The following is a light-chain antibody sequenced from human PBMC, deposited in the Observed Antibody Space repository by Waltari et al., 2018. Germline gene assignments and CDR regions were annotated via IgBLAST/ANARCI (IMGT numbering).Light chain of an antibody. CDR1: QTVRTTY. CDR3: QQYDILPLT. Sequence: EIVLTQSPGTLSLSPGERATLSCRASQTVRTTYLAWYQQKPGQAPTLLIYDASSRATGIPDRFSGSGSGTDFSLTISRLEPEDFAVYYCQQYDILPLTFGEGTRVEIK. CDR2: DAS. J-gene: IGKJ4*01. V-gene: IGKV3-20*01.